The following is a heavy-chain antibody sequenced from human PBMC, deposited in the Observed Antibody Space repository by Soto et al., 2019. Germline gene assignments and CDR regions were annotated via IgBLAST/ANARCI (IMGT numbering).Heavy chain of an antibody. CDR1: GGSISNSGSY. D-gene: IGHD3-10*01. J-gene: IGHJ5*02. Sequence: SETLSLTCSVSGGSISNSGSYWGWIRRPPGKGLEWIGTMDYSGGTSYNPSLKSRVTISADTSNNQFSLRLSSVTAADTAVYYCARRTPLYASESSRFDPWGQGALVTVSS. CDR3: ARRTPLYASESSRFDP. CDR2: MDYSGGT. V-gene: IGHV4-39*01.